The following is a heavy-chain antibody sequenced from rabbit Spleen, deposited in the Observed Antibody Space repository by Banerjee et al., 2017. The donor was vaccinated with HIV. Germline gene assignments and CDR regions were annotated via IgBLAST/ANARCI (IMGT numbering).Heavy chain of an antibody. V-gene: IGHV1S45*01. D-gene: IGHD1-1*01. J-gene: IGHJ4*01. CDR3: ARYLITVIGWNFNL. CDR1: GVSLNDKDV. Sequence: EQLEESGGGLVKPEGSLTLTCKASGVSLNDKDVMCWVRQAPGKGLEWIACINIVTGKSVYASWALGRFIMSRTSSTTVTLQMTSLTVADTATYFCARYLITVIGWNFNLWGPGPLVTVS. CDR2: INIVTGKS.